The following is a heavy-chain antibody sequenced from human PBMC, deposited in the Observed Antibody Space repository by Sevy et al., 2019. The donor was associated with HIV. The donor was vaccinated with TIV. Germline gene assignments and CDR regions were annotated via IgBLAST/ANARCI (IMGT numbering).Heavy chain of an antibody. CDR2: IKSNSDAGTR. Sequence: GGSLRLSCATSGFSFRDPWMNWVLQAPGRGLEWVCRIKSNSDAGTRDFAAPVKGRFVISRDDSKNTVYLQMNSLKSEDSAVYYCAAGVGMSDFDYWGQGVLVTVSS. J-gene: IGHJ4*02. V-gene: IGHV3-15*01. CDR1: GFSFRDPW. D-gene: IGHD1-26*01. CDR3: AAGVGMSDFDY.